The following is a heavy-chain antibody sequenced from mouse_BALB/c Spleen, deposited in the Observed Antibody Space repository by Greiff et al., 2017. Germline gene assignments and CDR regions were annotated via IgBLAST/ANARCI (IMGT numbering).Heavy chain of an antibody. D-gene: IGHD2-14*01. V-gene: IGHV1-67*01. CDR1: SYTFTDYA. CDR2: ISTYYGNT. Sequence: QVQLKESGPELVRPGVSVKISCKGSSYTFTDYAMHWVKQSHAKSLEWIGVISTYYGNTNYNQKFKGKATMTVDKSSSTAYMELARLTSEDSAVYYCARSEAYYRYDKGYYYAMDYWGQGTSVTVSS. CDR3: ARSEAYYRYDKGYYYAMDY. J-gene: IGHJ4*01.